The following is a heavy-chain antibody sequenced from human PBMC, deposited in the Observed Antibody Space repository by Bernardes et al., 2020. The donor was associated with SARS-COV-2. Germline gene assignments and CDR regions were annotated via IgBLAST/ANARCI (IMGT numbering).Heavy chain of an antibody. D-gene: IGHD3-3*01. Sequence: GGSLRLSCAASGFTFSSYWMSWVRQAPGKGLEWVANIKQDGSEKYYVDSVKGRFTTSRDNAKNSLYLQMNSLRAEDTAVYYCARANNDFWSGGDIWDYWGQRALVTVSS. J-gene: IGHJ4*02. CDR1: GFTFSSYW. CDR2: IKQDGSEK. CDR3: ARANNDFWSGGDIWDY. V-gene: IGHV3-7*03.